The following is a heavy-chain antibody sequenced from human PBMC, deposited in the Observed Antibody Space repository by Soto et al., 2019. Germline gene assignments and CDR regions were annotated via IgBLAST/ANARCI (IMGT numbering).Heavy chain of an antibody. D-gene: IGHD1-26*01. V-gene: IGHV5-51*01. CDR1: GYSFTSYW. CDR2: IYPGDSDT. CDR3: ARLSVVGATKTRYFDY. Sequence: PGESLKISCKGSGYSFTSYWIGWVRQMPGKGLEWMGIIYPGDSDTRYSPSFQGQVTISADKSISTAYLQWSSLKASDTAMYYCARLSVVGATKTRYFDYWGQGTLVTVSS. J-gene: IGHJ4*02.